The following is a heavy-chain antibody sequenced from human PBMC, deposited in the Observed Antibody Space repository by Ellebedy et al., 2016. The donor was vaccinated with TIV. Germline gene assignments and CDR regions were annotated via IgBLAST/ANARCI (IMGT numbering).Heavy chain of an antibody. V-gene: IGHV3-33*01. CDR2: IWYDGSNK. CDR3: AREGGSYQYFDY. Sequence: GESLKISCAASGFTFSSYGMPWVRQAPGKGLEWVAVIWYDGSNKYYADSVKGRFTISRDNSKNTLYLQMNSLRAEDTAVYYCAREGGSYQYFDYWGQGTLVTVSS. J-gene: IGHJ4*02. D-gene: IGHD1-26*01. CDR1: GFTFSSYG.